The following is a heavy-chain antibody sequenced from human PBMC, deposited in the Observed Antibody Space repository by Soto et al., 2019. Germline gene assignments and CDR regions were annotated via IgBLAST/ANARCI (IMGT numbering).Heavy chain of an antibody. CDR1: GFTFSSYA. CDR2: ISGSGGST. CDR3: AKDGGAYYYDSSGDPAI. D-gene: IGHD3-22*01. V-gene: IGHV3-23*01. Sequence: GGSLRLSCAASGFTFSSYAMSWVRQAPGKGLEWVSAISGSGGSTYYADSVKGRFTISRDNSKNTLYLQMNSLRAEDTAVYYCAKDGGAYYYDSSGDPAIWGQGTMVTVSS. J-gene: IGHJ3*02.